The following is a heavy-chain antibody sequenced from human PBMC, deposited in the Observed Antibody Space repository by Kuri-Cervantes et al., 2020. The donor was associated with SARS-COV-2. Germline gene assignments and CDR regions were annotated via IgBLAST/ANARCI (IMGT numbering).Heavy chain of an antibody. J-gene: IGHJ3*02. Sequence: GGSLRLSCAASGFTFSSYAMSLVRQAPGKGLEWVSSISSSSSYIYYADSVKGRFTISRDNAKNSLYLQMNSLRAEDTAVYYCATGKTPVRFLEWSNSRGDAFDIWGQGTMVTVSS. CDR3: ATGKTPVRFLEWSNSRGDAFDI. D-gene: IGHD3-3*01. CDR1: GFTFSSYA. CDR2: ISSSSSYI. V-gene: IGHV3-21*01.